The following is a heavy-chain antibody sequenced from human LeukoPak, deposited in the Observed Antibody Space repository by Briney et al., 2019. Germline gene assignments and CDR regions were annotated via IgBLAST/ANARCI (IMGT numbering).Heavy chain of an antibody. Sequence: SETLSLTCAVYGGSFSGYYWSWIRQPPGKGLEWIGEINHSGSTNYNPSLKSRVTISIDTSKNQFSLNLSSVTAADTAFYYCARGGYRDGDVEWGQGTLVTVSS. J-gene: IGHJ4*02. CDR1: GGSFSGYY. D-gene: IGHD5-18*01. CDR2: INHSGST. CDR3: ARGGYRDGDVE. V-gene: IGHV4-34*01.